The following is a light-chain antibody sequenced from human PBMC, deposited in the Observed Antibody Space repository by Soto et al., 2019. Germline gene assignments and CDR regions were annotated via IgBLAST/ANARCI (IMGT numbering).Light chain of an antibody. CDR2: LGS. CDR3: MQALQAWT. V-gene: IGKV2-28*01. Sequence: IVMTQSPLSLPVTPGEPASISCRSSQSLLHTNGYSYLDWYLQKPGQSPQLLIYLGSNRASGVPDRFSGSGSGTGFTLKISRVEAEDVGVYYCMQALQAWTFGQGTKVEIK. J-gene: IGKJ1*01. CDR1: QSLLHTNGYSY.